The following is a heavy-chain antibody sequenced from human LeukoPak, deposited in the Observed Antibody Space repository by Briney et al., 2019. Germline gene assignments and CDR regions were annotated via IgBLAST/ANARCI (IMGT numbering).Heavy chain of an antibody. V-gene: IGHV1-18*01. CDR3: AREGSCSSTSCPNYYYYYMDV. D-gene: IGHD2-2*01. CDR2: ISGNGDNT. J-gene: IGHJ6*03. Sequence: ASVKVSCKASGYTYTTYGISWVRQAPGQGLEWMGWISGNGDNTKYVQEFQGRVTMTTDTSTSTAYMDLRSLRSEDTAVYYCAREGSCSSTSCPNYYYYYMDVWGKGTTVTVSS. CDR1: GYTYTTYG.